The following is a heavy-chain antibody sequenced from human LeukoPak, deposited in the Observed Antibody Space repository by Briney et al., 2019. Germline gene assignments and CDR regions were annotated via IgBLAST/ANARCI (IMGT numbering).Heavy chain of an antibody. CDR1: GFTFSSYS. Sequence: GGSLRHSCAASGFTFSSYSMNCVRPGPGKGLEWGSSISSSSSYIYYAESVKGRFTISRDNAKNSMYLQMNSLRAEDTAVYYCARDLMSDYYGSGPLDYWGQGTLVTVS. J-gene: IGHJ4*02. V-gene: IGHV3-21*01. CDR2: ISSSSSYI. D-gene: IGHD3-10*01. CDR3: ARDLMSDYYGSGPLDY.